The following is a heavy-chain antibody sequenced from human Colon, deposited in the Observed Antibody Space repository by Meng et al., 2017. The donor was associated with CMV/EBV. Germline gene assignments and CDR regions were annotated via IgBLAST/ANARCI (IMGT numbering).Heavy chain of an antibody. V-gene: IGHV4-31*01. CDR3: ARDISGASPYYRYAMDV. CDR2: ISYRGST. Sequence: SETLSLTCTVSGGSISTGGYSWSGIRQHPGKGLEWTGYISYRGSTYYNPSLKTQITISPDTSNNQFSLRLISVTAADTAVYYCARDISGASPYYRYAMDVWGQGTTVTVSS. CDR1: GGSISTGGYS. J-gene: IGHJ6*02. D-gene: IGHD1-1*01.